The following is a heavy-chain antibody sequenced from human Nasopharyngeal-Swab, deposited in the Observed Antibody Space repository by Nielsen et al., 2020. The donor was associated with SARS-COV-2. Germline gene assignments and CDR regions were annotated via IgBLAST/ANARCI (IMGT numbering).Heavy chain of an antibody. J-gene: IGHJ3*01. V-gene: IGHV3-74*01. CDR3: ARTFNLRGIAEAGNVGDL. CDR1: RFTFSRYW. CDR2: INGDGTRI. Sequence: GESLKISCTASRFTFSRYWIHWVRQVPGKGLVWVSRINGDGTRINYADSVKGRFTISRDDAKNMVYLQMNSLRVKDTAMYYCARTFNLRGIAEAGNVGDLWGQGTMVAVSS. D-gene: IGHD6-19*01.